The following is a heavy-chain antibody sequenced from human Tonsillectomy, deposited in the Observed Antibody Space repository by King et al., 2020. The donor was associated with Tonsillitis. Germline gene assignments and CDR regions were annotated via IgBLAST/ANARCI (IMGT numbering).Heavy chain of an antibody. CDR1: GGSISSYY. D-gene: IGHD2-2*01. J-gene: IGHJ4*02. CDR3: ARLGSCSSTSCLTFDY. CDR2: IYYSGST. Sequence: VQLQESGPGLVKPSETLSLTCTVSGGSISSYYWSWIRQPPGKGLEWIGYIYYSGSTNYNPSLKSRVTISVDMSKNQFSLKLSSVTAADTAVYYCARLGSCSSTSCLTFDYWGQGTLVTVSS. V-gene: IGHV4-59*01.